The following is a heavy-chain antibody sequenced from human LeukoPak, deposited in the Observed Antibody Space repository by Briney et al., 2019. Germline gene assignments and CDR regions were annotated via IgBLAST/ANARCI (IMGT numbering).Heavy chain of an antibody. D-gene: IGHD2-15*01. CDR3: AHAPGGSSSDY. V-gene: IGHV3-23*01. CDR2: ISGSGGST. CDR1: GFTFSSYA. Sequence: GGSLRLSCAASGFTFSSYAMSWIRQAPGKGPEWVSAISGSGGSTYYADSVKGRFTISRDNSKNTLYLQMNSLRAEDTAVYYCAHAPGGSSSDYWGQGTLVTVSS. J-gene: IGHJ4*02.